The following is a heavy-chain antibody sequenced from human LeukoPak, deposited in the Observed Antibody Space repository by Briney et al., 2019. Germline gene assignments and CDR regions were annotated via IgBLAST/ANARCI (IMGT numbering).Heavy chain of an antibody. CDR2: ISGSGGST. CDR3: ARDRAGSGSYFGYFDY. V-gene: IGHV3-23*01. J-gene: IGHJ4*02. Sequence: GGSLRLSCAASGFTFSSYAMSWVRQAPGKGLEWVSAISGSGGSTYYADSVKGRFTISRDNAKNSLYLQMNSLRAEDTAVYYCARDRAGSGSYFGYFDYWGQGTLVTVSS. CDR1: GFTFSSYA. D-gene: IGHD3-10*01.